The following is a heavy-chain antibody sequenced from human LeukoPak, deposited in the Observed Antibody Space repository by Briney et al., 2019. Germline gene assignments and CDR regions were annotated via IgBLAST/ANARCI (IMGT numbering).Heavy chain of an antibody. J-gene: IGHJ4*02. D-gene: IGHD3-22*01. CDR2: FYTSGSA. Sequence: PSQTLSLTCTVSGDSVNVGSYYWTWIRQPAGKGLEWIGHFYTSGSARYNPSLMSRVTTSVDTSKKQFSLNLNSVTAAETAVYYCARDLGYSASYWGQGTLVTVSS. V-gene: IGHV4-61*09. CDR1: GDSVNVGSYY. CDR3: ARDLGYSASY.